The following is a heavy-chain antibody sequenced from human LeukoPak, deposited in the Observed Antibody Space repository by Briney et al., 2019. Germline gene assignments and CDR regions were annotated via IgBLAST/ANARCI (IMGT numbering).Heavy chain of an antibody. J-gene: IGHJ4*02. CDR2: ISGGTT. Sequence: TGRSLRLSCTASGFTFGDYLMSWFRQAPGKGLEWIGFISGGTTEYAASVKGRFTISIDDSTSIAYLQMNSLTTEDTAVYYCSRGSGWLTVYWGQGTLVTVSS. CDR3: SRGSGWLTVY. D-gene: IGHD6-19*01. CDR1: GFTFGDYL. V-gene: IGHV3-49*03.